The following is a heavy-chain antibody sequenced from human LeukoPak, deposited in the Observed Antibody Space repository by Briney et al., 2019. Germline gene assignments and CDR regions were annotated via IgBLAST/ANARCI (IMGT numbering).Heavy chain of an antibody. CDR2: IYYSVTT. J-gene: IGHJ4*02. CDR1: GGSISSSSYY. D-gene: IGHD4-23*01. V-gene: IGHV4-39*07. CDR3: ARDNLRWPHSDY. Sequence: NPSETLSLTCTVSGGSISSSSYYWGWIRQPPGKGLEWIGSIYYSVTTYYNPSLKSRVTISVDTSKNQFSLKLSSVTAADTAVYYCARDNLRWPHSDYWGQGTLVTVSS.